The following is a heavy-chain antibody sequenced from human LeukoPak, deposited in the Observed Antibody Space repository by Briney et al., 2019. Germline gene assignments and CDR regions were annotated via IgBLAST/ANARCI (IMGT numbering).Heavy chain of an antibody. CDR3: AKEGSEFSSSLLDY. CDR1: GFTFRNYG. D-gene: IGHD2-2*01. Sequence: GRSLRLSCAASGFTFRNYGMKWVRKAPGKGLEWVAVISHDGTVKYYADSVKGRFTISRDDSTTTLILQMNSLRVEDTAVYFCAKEGSEFSSSLLDYWGQGTLVTVSS. CDR2: ISHDGTVK. J-gene: IGHJ4*02. V-gene: IGHV3-30*18.